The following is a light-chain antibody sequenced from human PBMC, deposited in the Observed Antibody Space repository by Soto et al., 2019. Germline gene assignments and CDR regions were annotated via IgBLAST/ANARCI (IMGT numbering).Light chain of an antibody. CDR3: QQYNSYCT. V-gene: IGKV1-5*01. CDR2: DAS. Sequence: DIQMTQSPSTLSASVGDRVTITCRASQSISSWLAWYQQKPGKAPNLLIYDASSLESGVPSRFSGSGSGTEVTLTISSLQPDDIATYYCQQYNSYCTVGQGTKVEI. CDR1: QSISSW. J-gene: IGKJ1*01.